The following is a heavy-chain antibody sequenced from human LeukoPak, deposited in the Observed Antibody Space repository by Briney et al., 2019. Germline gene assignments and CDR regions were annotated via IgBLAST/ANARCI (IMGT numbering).Heavy chain of an antibody. V-gene: IGHV4-61*01. CDR1: GGSISSSSYY. Sequence: KTSETLSLTCTVSGGSISSSSYYWSWIRQPPGKGLEWIGYIYYSGSTNYNPSLKSRVTISVDTSKNQFSLKLSSVTAADTAVYYCARSRRWLHFDYWGQGTLVTVSS. J-gene: IGHJ4*02. CDR3: ARSRRWLHFDY. D-gene: IGHD5-24*01. CDR2: IYYSGST.